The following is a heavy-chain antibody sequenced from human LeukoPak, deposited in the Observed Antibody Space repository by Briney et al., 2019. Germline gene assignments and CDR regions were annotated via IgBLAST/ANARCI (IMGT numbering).Heavy chain of an antibody. J-gene: IGHJ4*02. CDR2: INTDGSTT. Sequence: GGSLRLSCAASGFTFSNYWMQWVRHAPGKGLVWVSRINTDGSTTKYVDSGRGRFTISRDTAMNTLYLQMNSLRAEDTAVYYCASSSSSLVFDYWGQGTLVTVSS. V-gene: IGHV3-74*01. D-gene: IGHD6-13*01. CDR3: ASSSSSLVFDY. CDR1: GFTFSNYW.